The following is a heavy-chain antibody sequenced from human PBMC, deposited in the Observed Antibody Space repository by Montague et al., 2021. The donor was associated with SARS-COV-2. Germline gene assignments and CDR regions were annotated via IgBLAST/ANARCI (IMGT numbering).Heavy chain of an antibody. CDR3: ARGAKYYGFYHPFED. J-gene: IGHJ4*02. CDR1: DGSINTDTYF. D-gene: IGHD3-16*01. V-gene: IGHV4-61*02. CDR2: IWTSGTT. Sequence: TLSLTCTVSDGSINTDTYFWSWIRQPAGKGLEWIGRIWTSGTTKYNPTLKSRVTMSMDTSKKQFSLNVTSVTAADTAVYYCARGAKYYGFYHPFEDWGQGVLVTVSS.